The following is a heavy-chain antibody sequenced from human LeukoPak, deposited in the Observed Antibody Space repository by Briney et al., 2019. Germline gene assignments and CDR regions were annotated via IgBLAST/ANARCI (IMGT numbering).Heavy chain of an antibody. V-gene: IGHV1-69*13. CDR1: GGTFSSYA. CDR2: IIPIFGTA. J-gene: IGHJ4*02. CDR3: VRGDYYGSGTYYKKTVDY. D-gene: IGHD3-10*01. Sequence: EASVKVSCKASGGTFSSYAISWVRQAPGQGLEWMGGIIPIFGTANYAQKFQGRVTITADESTSTAYMELSSLRSDDTAVYYCVRGDYYGSGTYYKKTVDYWGQGTLVTVSS.